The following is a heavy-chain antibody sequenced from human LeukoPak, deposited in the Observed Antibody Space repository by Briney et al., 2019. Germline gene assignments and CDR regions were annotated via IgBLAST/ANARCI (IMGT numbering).Heavy chain of an antibody. CDR2: ISSSGSTI. CDR1: GFTFSDYY. V-gene: IGHV3-11*04. Sequence: PGGSLRLSCAASGFTFSDYYMSWIRQAPGKGLEWVSYISSSGSTIYYADSVKGRFTISRDNAKNSLYLQMNGLRAEDTAVYYCASDRYYYDSSGYSDVWGKGTTVTVSS. CDR3: ASDRYYYDSSGYSDV. D-gene: IGHD3-22*01. J-gene: IGHJ6*04.